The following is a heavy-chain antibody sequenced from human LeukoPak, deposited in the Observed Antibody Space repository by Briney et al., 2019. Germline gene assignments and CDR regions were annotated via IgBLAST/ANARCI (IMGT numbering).Heavy chain of an antibody. D-gene: IGHD3-22*01. CDR2: IYYSGRT. Sequence: SETLSLTRTVCVGSISSYYWSWMRQPPAKGLEWIGCIYYSGRTNYNPSLKSRVTISVDTSKNQCSLKLSSVTAAATAVYYCARAITMIVVGVYYFDYWGQGTLVTVSS. J-gene: IGHJ4*02. V-gene: IGHV4-59*01. CDR1: VGSISSYY. CDR3: ARAITMIVVGVYYFDY.